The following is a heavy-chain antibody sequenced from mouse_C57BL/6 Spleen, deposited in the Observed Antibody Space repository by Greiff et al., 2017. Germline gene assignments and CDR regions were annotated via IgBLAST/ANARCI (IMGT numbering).Heavy chain of an antibody. V-gene: IGHV5-17*01. CDR3: ASGCDYFDY. D-gene: IGHD3-3*01. Sequence: EVMLVESGGGLVKPGGSLKLSCAASGFTFSDYGMHWVRQAPEKGLEWVAYISSGSSTIYYADTVKGRFTISRDNANNTLLLQMTSLRSEDTTMYYCASGCDYFDYWGQGTTLTVSS. CDR1: GFTFSDYG. J-gene: IGHJ2*01. CDR2: ISSGSSTI.